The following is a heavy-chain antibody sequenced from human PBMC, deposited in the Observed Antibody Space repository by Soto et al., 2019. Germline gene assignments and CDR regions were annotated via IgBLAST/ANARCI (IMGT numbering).Heavy chain of an antibody. V-gene: IGHV1-69*01. D-gene: IGHD6-13*01. Sequence: QAQVVQSGAEVRKPGSSVKLSCKASEGTFNSYAIAWVRQAPGQGLEWMGGIIPYYNTLNYAKKFQDRVTNTADDSTNTVYTELSSLRSDDTAVYFCASGASRGYPYFFDSWAQGTVVTVSS. CDR2: IIPYYNTL. CDR1: EGTFNSYA. CDR3: ASGASRGYPYFFDS. J-gene: IGHJ4*02.